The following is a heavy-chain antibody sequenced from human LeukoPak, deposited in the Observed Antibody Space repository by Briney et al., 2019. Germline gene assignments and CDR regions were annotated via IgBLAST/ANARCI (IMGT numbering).Heavy chain of an antibody. CDR3: AKGSSGYFADL. V-gene: IGHV3-23*01. CDR1: GFTFSSYA. CDR2: NSGSGGST. Sequence: GGSLRLSCAASGFTFSSYAMSWVRQAPGKGLEWVSANSGSGGSTYYADSVKGRFTISRDNSKNTLFLQMNSLRAEDTALYYCAKGSSGYFADLWGQGTLVTVSS. D-gene: IGHD3-22*01. J-gene: IGHJ5*02.